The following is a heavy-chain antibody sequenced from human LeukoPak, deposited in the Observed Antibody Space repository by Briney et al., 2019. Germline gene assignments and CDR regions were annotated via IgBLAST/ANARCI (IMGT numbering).Heavy chain of an antibody. V-gene: IGHV3-23*01. J-gene: IGHJ4*02. D-gene: IGHD3-22*01. CDR1: GFTFSDYA. Sequence: GGSLRLSCAASGFTFSDYAMSWVRQAPGKGLEWVSAISDRGDRTWDADSMKGRVTISRDNYKNTLFLQMNSLRAEDTAIYYCAKDSYDSSGSRYDYWGQGTLVTVSS. CDR3: AKDSYDSSGSRYDY. CDR2: ISDRGDRT.